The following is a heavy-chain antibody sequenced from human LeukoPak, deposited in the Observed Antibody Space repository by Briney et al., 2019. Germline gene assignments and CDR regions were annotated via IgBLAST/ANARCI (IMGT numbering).Heavy chain of an antibody. V-gene: IGHV3-21*06. Sequence: GGSLRLSCAASGFTFSSYEMNWVRQAPGKGLEWVSSISGSGNYIYYADSLKGRFTISRDNANNLLFLQMSSLRAEDTAVYFCAGLRRAYYYYMDVWGKGTTVTASS. CDR2: ISGSGNYI. CDR3: AGLRRAYYYYMDV. CDR1: GFTFSSYE. J-gene: IGHJ6*03.